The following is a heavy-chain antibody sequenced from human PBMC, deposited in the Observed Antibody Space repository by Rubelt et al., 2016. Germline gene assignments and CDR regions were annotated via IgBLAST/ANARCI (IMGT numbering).Heavy chain of an antibody. V-gene: IGHV4-4*07. CDR2: IYNSGST. J-gene: IGHJ5*02. CDR3: ARGGRYYGSGSYQRHNWFDP. Sequence: QVQLQESGPGLVKPSQTLSLTCTVSGGSISSYYWSWIRQPAGKGLEWIGRIYNSGSTNYNPSLTRRVTMSVDTYKNQLSLRRSSVTAADTAVYYCARGGRYYGSGSYQRHNWFDPWGQGTLVTVSS. D-gene: IGHD3-10*01. CDR1: GGSISSYY.